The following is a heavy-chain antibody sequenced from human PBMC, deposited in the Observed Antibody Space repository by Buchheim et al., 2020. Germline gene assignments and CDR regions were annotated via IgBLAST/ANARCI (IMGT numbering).Heavy chain of an antibody. V-gene: IGHV3-48*01. Sequence: EVQLVESGGGLVQPGGSLRLSCAASGFTFSSYSMNWVRQAPGKGLEWVSYISSSSSTIYYADSVKGRFTISRDNAKNSLSLQMNSLRAEDTAVYYCARDPGYGDNWFDPWGQGTL. CDR2: ISSSSSTI. D-gene: IGHD5-12*01. CDR1: GFTFSSYS. J-gene: IGHJ5*02. CDR3: ARDPGYGDNWFDP.